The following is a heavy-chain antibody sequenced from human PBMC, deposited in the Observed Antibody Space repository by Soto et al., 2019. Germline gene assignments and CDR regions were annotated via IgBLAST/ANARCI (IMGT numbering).Heavy chain of an antibody. D-gene: IGHD2-2*01. CDR2: IYTSGST. Sequence: PSETLSLTCTVSGGSISSYYWSWIRQPAGKGLEWIGRIYTSGSTNYNPSLKSRVTMSVDTSKNQFSLKLSSVTAADTAVYYCARDHPVVPAAPTGWFDPWGQGTLVTVSS. CDR3: ARDHPVVPAAPTGWFDP. V-gene: IGHV4-4*07. J-gene: IGHJ5*02. CDR1: GGSISSYY.